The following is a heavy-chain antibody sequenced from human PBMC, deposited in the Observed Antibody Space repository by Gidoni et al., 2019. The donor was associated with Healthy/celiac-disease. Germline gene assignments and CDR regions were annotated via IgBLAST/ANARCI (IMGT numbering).Heavy chain of an antibody. CDR1: GFTFSSYG. J-gene: IGHJ6*02. CDR2: IWYDGSNK. V-gene: IGHV3-33*01. D-gene: IGHD5-12*01. CDR3: ARDLTGGWLQLVYYGMDV. Sequence: QVQLVESGGGVVQPGRSLRPSCAASGFTFSSYGMHWVRQAPGKGLEWVAVIWYDGSNKYYADSVKGRFTISRDNSNNTLYLQMNSLRAEDTAVYYCARDLTGGWLQLVYYGMDVWGQGTTVTVSS.